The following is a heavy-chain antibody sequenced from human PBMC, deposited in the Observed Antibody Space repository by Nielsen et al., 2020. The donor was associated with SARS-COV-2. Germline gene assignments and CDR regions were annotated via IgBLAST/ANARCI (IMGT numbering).Heavy chain of an antibody. Sequence: SVKVSCKASGGTFSSYAISWVRQAPGQGLEWMGGIIPIFGTANYAQKFQGRVTITADESTSTAYMELSSLRSEDTAVYYCARITLVDTAMVAPLTSYYYYMDVWGKGTTVTVSS. CDR2: IIPIFGTA. D-gene: IGHD5-18*01. J-gene: IGHJ6*03. CDR3: ARITLVDTAMVAPLTSYYYYMDV. V-gene: IGHV1-69*13. CDR1: GGTFSSYA.